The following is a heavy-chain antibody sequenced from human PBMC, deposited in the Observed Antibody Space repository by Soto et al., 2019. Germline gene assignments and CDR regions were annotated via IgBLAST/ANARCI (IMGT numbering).Heavy chain of an antibody. CDR1: GFTFSSYA. V-gene: IGHV3-23*04. Sequence: EVQLVESGGGLVQPGGSLRLSCAASGFTFSSYAMSWVRQAPGKGLEWVSAISGSGGSTYYADSVKGRFTISRDNSKNTLYLQMNSLRAEDTAVYYCAKDLSYSSSSGGAFDIWGQGTMVTVSS. CDR3: AKDLSYSSSSGGAFDI. CDR2: ISGSGGST. J-gene: IGHJ3*02. D-gene: IGHD6-6*01.